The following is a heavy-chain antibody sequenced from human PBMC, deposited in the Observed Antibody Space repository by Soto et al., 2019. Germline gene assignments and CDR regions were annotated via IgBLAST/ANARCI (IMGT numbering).Heavy chain of an antibody. CDR3: ATIVGANDY. CDR2: IYSSGST. D-gene: IGHD1-26*01. Sequence: PSETLSLTCTVSGGSFYTYSWTWIRQPAGKGLEWIGHIYSSGSTNYNPSLKSRVSMSVDTSKNQFSLKLSSVTAADTAVYYCATIVGANDYWGQGTLVTVSS. CDR1: GGSFYTYS. V-gene: IGHV4-4*07. J-gene: IGHJ4*02.